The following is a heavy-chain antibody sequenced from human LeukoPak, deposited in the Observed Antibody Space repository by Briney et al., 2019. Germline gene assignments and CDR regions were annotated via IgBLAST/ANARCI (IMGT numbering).Heavy chain of an antibody. CDR1: GFTFSSYA. CDR2: ISGSGGST. Sequence: PGGSLRLPCAASGFTFSSYAMSWVRQAPGKGLEWVSAISGSGGSTYYADSVKGRFTISRDNSKSTLYLQMNSLRAEDTAVYYCXXXXGGEGDYPLNYYGSGRSPLPMDVWGQGTTVTVSS. J-gene: IGHJ6*02. V-gene: IGHV3-23*01. D-gene: IGHD3-10*01. CDR3: XXXXGGEGDYPLNYYGSGRSPLPMDV.